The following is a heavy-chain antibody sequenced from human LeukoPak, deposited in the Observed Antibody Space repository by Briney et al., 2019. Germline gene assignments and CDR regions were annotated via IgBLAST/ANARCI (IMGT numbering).Heavy chain of an antibody. CDR2: ISYDGIYT. D-gene: IGHD6-19*01. J-gene: IGHJ6*02. CDR1: GFTFSSYA. V-gene: IGHV3-30-3*01. Sequence: GGSLRLACAASGFTFSSYAVHWVRQAPGKGLEWVAVISYDGIYTYYADSVKGRFTISRDNSRNTLYLEMNSLRAEDTAVYYCARGADGSYSSGSYSSHYGMDVWGRGTTVTVSS. CDR3: ARGADGSYSSGSYSSHYGMDV.